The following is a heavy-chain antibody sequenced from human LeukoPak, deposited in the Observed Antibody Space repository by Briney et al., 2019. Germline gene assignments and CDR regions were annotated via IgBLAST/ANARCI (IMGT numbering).Heavy chain of an antibody. CDR1: GYIFNNYG. Sequence: ASVKVSCKASGYIFNNYGISWVRQAPGQGLEWMGRISAYNGNTNYAQKVQDRVTMTTDTSTSAACMELRNLTSDDTAVYYCARDSADCSGGSCYSAEYFQHWGQGTLVTVSS. D-gene: IGHD2-15*01. V-gene: IGHV1-18*01. CDR2: ISAYNGNT. J-gene: IGHJ1*01. CDR3: ARDSADCSGGSCYSAEYFQH.